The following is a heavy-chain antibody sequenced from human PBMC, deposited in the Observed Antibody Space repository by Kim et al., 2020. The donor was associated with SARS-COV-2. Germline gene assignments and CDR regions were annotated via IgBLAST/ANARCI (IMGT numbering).Heavy chain of an antibody. CDR1: GGSISSGSYY. D-gene: IGHD3-10*01. V-gene: IGHV4-61*02. CDR2: IYTSGST. CDR3: ARAPYDYGSGSFGLDV. J-gene: IGHJ6*02. Sequence: SETLSLTCTVSGGSISSGSYYWSWIRQPAGKGLEWIGRIYTSGSTNYNPSLKSRVTISVDTSKNQFSLKLSSVTAADTAVYYCARAPYDYGSGSFGLDVWGQGTTVTVSS.